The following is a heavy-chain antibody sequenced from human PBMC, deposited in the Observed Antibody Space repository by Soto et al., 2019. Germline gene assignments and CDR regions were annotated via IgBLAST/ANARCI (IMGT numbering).Heavy chain of an antibody. Sequence: EVQLVESGGGLVQPGGSLRLSCAASGFTFSDHYMDWVRQAPGKGLEWVGRTRNKANSYTTEYAASVKGRFTISRDDSKNSLYLQMNSLKTEDTAVYYCARVRSGGFDYWGQGTLVTVSS. J-gene: IGHJ4*02. V-gene: IGHV3-72*01. D-gene: IGHD3-10*01. CDR3: ARVRSGGFDY. CDR1: GFTFSDHY. CDR2: TRNKANSYTT.